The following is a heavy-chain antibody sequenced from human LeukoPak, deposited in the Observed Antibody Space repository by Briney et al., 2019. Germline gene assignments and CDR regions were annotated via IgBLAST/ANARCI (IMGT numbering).Heavy chain of an antibody. D-gene: IGHD5-24*01. J-gene: IGHJ3*02. CDR1: GFTFSSYA. CDR2: ISYDGSNK. Sequence: GGSLRLSCAASGFTFSSYAMHWVRQAPGKGLEWVAVISYDGSNKYYADSVKGRFTISRDNSKNTLYLQMNSLGAEDTAIYCCARGGYNHAFDIWGQGTVVTVSS. V-gene: IGHV3-30*04. CDR3: ARGGYNHAFDI.